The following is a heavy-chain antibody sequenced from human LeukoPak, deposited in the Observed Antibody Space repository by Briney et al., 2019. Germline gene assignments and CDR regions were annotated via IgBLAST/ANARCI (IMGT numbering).Heavy chain of an antibody. Sequence: SQTLSLTCTVSGGSISSGSYYWSWIRQPAGKGLEWIGRIYTSGSTNYNPSLKSRVTISVDTSKNQFSLKLSSVTAPDTAVYYCARVSMVRGMDVWGQGTTVTVSS. CDR1: GGSISSGSYY. J-gene: IGHJ6*02. V-gene: IGHV4-61*02. CDR3: ARVSMVRGMDV. D-gene: IGHD3-10*01. CDR2: IYTSGST.